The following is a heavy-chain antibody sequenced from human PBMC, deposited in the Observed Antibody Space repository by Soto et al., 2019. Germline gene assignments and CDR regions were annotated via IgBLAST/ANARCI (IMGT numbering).Heavy chain of an antibody. CDR3: VRDAAYAFDI. J-gene: IGHJ3*02. D-gene: IGHD2-15*01. Sequence: GGSLRLSCAASGFTFSSYNMNWVRQAPGKGLEWVSYITITSSTIHYADYVKGRFTISRDNARNSLSLQMNSLRDEDTAVYYCVRDAAYAFDIWGQGTMVTVSS. CDR2: ITITSSTI. V-gene: IGHV3-48*02. CDR1: GFTFSSYN.